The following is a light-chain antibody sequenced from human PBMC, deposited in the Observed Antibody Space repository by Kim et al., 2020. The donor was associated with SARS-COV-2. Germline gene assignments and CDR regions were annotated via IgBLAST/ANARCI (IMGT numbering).Light chain of an antibody. CDR2: GAS. CDR1: QSVRTN. Sequence: EIIMTQSPATLSVSPGERATLSCRASQSVRTNLVWYQQKPGQAPRLLIYGASTRATGIPTRFSGSGSGTEFTLTISSLQSDDSAMYYCQQYNNWPPGYTFGQGTKLEI. CDR3: QQYNNWPPGYT. V-gene: IGKV3-15*01. J-gene: IGKJ2*01.